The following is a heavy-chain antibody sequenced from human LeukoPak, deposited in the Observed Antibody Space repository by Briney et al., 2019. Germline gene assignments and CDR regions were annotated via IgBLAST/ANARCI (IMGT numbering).Heavy chain of an antibody. V-gene: IGHV3-53*01. J-gene: IGHJ4*02. CDR3: ARDRGSYDFDY. D-gene: IGHD1-26*01. CDR2: IYSGGDT. Sequence: GGSLRLSCAASGFTVSSNYMSWVRQAPGKGLEWVSVIYSGGDTYYADSVKGRFTISRDNAKNSLYLQMNSLRAEDTAVYYCARDRGSYDFDYWGQGTLVTVSS. CDR1: GFTVSSNY.